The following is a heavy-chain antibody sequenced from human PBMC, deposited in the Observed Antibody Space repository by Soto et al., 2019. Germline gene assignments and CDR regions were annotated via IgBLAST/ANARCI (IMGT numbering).Heavy chain of an antibody. V-gene: IGHV5-51*01. D-gene: IGHD5-12*01. CDR3: ASPAVATIPISFDS. CDR2: IYPGDSDT. Sequence: GESLKISCKCSGYSFTSYWIGWVRQMPGKGLEWMGIIYPGDSDTRYSPSFQGQVTISADKSISTADLQWSSLKASDTAMYYCASPAVATIPISFDSWGQGTLVTVSS. J-gene: IGHJ4*02. CDR1: GYSFTSYW.